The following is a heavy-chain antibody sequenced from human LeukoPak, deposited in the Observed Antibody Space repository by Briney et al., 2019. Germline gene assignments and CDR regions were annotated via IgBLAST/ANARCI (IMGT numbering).Heavy chain of an antibody. CDR2: IYHSGST. CDR3: ASRIAAAGTRKAYYYYGMDV. V-gene: IGHV4-38-2*01. D-gene: IGHD6-13*01. Sequence: PSETLSLTCAVSGYSISSGYYWGWIRQPPGQGLEWIGSIYHSGSTYYNPSLKSRVTISVDTSENQFSLKLSSVTAADTAAYYCASRIAAAGTRKAYYYYGMDVWGKGTTVTVSS. J-gene: IGHJ6*04. CDR1: GYSISSGYY.